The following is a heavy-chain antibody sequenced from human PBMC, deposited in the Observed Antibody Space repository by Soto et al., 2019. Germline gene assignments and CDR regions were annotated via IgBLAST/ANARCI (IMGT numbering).Heavy chain of an antibody. CDR2: IKQDGSEK. CDR1: GFNFYNYA. D-gene: IGHD3-22*01. Sequence: GGSLRLSCAASGFNFYNYAMSWVRQSPGKGLEWVANIKQDGSEKHYVDSVKGRFTISRDNAKSSLYLQMNSLRAEDTAVYYCARALVVVTEYFDHWGQGILVTVSS. J-gene: IGHJ4*02. V-gene: IGHV3-7*03. CDR3: ARALVVVTEYFDH.